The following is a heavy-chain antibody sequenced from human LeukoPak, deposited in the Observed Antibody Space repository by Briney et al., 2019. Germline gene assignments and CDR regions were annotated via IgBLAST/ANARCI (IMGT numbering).Heavy chain of an antibody. CDR3: ARTSCSGGSCYSHYYYYMDV. Sequence: SVKVSCKASGGTFSSYAISWVRQAPGQGLEWMGRIISIFGTANYAQKFQGRVTITTDESTSTAYMELSSLRSEDTAVYYCARTSCSGGSCYSHYYYYMDVWGKGTTVTVSS. D-gene: IGHD2-15*01. CDR2: IISIFGTA. CDR1: GGTFSSYA. V-gene: IGHV1-69*05. J-gene: IGHJ6*03.